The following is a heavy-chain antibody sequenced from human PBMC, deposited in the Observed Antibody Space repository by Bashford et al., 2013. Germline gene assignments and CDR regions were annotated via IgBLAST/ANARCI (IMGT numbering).Heavy chain of an antibody. J-gene: IGHJ6*02. CDR2: IYYSGST. V-gene: IGHV4-39*01. Sequence: SETLSLTCTVSGGSISSSSYFWGWIRQSPGKGLEWIGSIYYSGSTYYNPSLKSRVTISVDTSKNQFSLKLSSVTAADTAVYYCAGSSSLYYYYGMDVWGQGTTGHRSP. CDR1: GGSISSSSYF. D-gene: IGHD6-13*01. CDR3: AGSSSLYYYYGMDV.